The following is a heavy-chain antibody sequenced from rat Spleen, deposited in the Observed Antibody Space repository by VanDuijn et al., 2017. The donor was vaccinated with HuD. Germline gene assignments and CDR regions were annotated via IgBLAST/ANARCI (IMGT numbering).Heavy chain of an antibody. CDR3: ARSEGVHYYLPFAD. V-gene: IGHV4-2*01. D-gene: IGHD1-11*01. J-gene: IGHJ3*01. CDR2: IKKDSSTI. Sequence: EVKLVESGGGLVQPGRSLKLSCAASGFNFNNYWMAWVRQAPGKGLEWIGEIKKDSSTINYSPSLKNKFTISRDNALNTLYLQMSKLGSEDTATYYCARSEGVHYYLPFADWGQGTLVTVSS. CDR1: GFNFNNYW.